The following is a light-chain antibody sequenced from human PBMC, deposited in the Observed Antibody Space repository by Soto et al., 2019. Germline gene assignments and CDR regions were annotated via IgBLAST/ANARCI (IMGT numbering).Light chain of an antibody. V-gene: IGKV3-20*01. CDR2: GTS. CDR1: QSVGSD. CDR3: HQYGSSPST. J-gene: IGKJ1*01. Sequence: EIVMTQSPATLSVSPGERATLSCRASQSVGSDLAWYQQKPGQAPRLLIYGTSTRASGIPDRFSGSGSRTEFTLTISRLEPEDFAVYYCHQYGSSPSTFGQGTKVDI.